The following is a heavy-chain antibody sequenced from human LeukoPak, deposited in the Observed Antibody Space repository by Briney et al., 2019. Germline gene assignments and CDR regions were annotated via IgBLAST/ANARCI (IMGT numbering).Heavy chain of an antibody. Sequence: GRSLRLSCAASGFTFSSYGMHWVRQAPGKGLEWVAVISYDGSNKYYADSVKGRFTISRDNSKNTLYLQMNGLRAEDTAVYYCARDGGLNSMGFDYWGQGTLVTVSS. CDR3: ARDGGLNSMGFDY. J-gene: IGHJ4*02. CDR1: GFTFSSYG. V-gene: IGHV3-30*03. CDR2: ISYDGSNK. D-gene: IGHD3-16*01.